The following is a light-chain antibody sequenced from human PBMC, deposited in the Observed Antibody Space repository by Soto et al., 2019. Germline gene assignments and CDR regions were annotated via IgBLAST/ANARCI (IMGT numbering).Light chain of an antibody. CDR2: GAS. CDR3: QQYGSSPT. CDR1: QSVSSSY. V-gene: IGKV3-20*01. J-gene: IGKJ4*01. Sequence: EMVLTQSPGTLSLSPGERATLSCRASQSVSSSYLAWYQQKPGQAPRLLIYGASSRATGIPDRFSGSGSGTDFTLTISRLEPEDFAVYYYQQYGSSPTFGGGTKVEIK.